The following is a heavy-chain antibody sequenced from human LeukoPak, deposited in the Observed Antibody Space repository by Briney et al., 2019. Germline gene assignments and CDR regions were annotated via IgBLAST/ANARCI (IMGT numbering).Heavy chain of an antibody. Sequence: GGSLRLSCAASGFTFSSYNMNWVRQAPGKGLEWVSSITSGSSYIYYADSVKGRFTISRDSSKNTVYLQMNSLRVEDTAVYYCAKDGTRGIRFGKIPHYFDYWGQGTLVTVSS. J-gene: IGHJ4*02. CDR1: GFTFSSYN. CDR2: ITSGSSYI. CDR3: AKDGTRGIRFGKIPHYFDY. V-gene: IGHV3-21*01. D-gene: IGHD3-10*01.